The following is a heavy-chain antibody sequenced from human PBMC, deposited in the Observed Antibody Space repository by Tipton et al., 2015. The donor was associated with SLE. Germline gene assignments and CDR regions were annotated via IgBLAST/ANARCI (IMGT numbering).Heavy chain of an antibody. Sequence: SLRLSCAASGFVFSSYWMHWVRQAPGKGLVWVARIKSDGSDTNYADSVRGRFTISRDNAKNTLYLQMSSLRAEDTAVYYCTRARGQQLPTDYWGQGTLVTVSS. D-gene: IGHD6-13*01. CDR3: TRARGQQLPTDY. J-gene: IGHJ4*02. CDR1: GFVFSSYW. CDR2: IKSDGSDT. V-gene: IGHV3-74*01.